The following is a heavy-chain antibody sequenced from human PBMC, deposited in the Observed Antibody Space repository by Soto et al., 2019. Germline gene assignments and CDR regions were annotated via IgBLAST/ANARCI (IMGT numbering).Heavy chain of an antibody. D-gene: IGHD6-6*01. CDR1: GGSISSYY. CDR2: IYYSGST. CDR3: ARDRRYSSSDYYGMDV. V-gene: IGHV4-59*01. J-gene: IGHJ6*02. Sequence: LSLTCTVSGGSISSYYWSWIRQPPGKGLEWIGYIYYSGSTNYNPSLKSRVTISVDTSKNQFSLKLSSVTAADTAVYYCARDRRYSSSDYYGMDVWGQGTTVTVSS.